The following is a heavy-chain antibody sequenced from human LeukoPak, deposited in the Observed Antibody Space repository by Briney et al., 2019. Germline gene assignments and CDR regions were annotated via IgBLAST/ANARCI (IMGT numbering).Heavy chain of an antibody. CDR1: GFTIRNYY. J-gene: IGHJ4*02. CDR2: INIDGSHT. Sequence: PGGSLRLSCVDSGFTIRNYYMNWIRQVPGKGMVWVSRINIDGSHTTYADSVEGRFTISRDNAKNTLSLQMNSLRDEDSAIYYCVREYHGRLDYWGQGTLVTVSS. CDR3: VREYHGRLDY. D-gene: IGHD1-14*01. V-gene: IGHV3-74*01.